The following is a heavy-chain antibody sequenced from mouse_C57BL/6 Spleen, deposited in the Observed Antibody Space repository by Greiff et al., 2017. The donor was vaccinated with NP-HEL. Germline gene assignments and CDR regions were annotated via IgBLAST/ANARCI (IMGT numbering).Heavy chain of an antibody. J-gene: IGHJ3*01. CDR3: ARRIYYGSSPWFAY. CDR1: GYSFTGYY. V-gene: IGHV1-42*01. D-gene: IGHD1-1*01. Sequence: EVQLQQSGPELVKPGASVKISCKASGYSFTGYYMNWVKQSPEKSLEWFGEINPSTGGTTYNQKFKAKATLTVDKSSSTAYMQLKSLTSEDSAVYYCARRIYYGSSPWFAYWGQGTLVTVSA. CDR2: INPSTGGT.